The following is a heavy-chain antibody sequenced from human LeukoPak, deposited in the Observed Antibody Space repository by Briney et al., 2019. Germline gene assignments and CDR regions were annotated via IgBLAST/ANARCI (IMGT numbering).Heavy chain of an antibody. V-gene: IGHV1-46*01. Sequence: ASVNVSCKASGYTFTSYYMHWVRQAPGQGLEWMGIINPSGGSTSYAQKFQGRVTMTRDTSTSTVYMELSSLRSEDTAVYYCARVRRDAYTIVVDSALDAFDIWGQGTMVTVSS. CDR1: GYTFTSYY. D-gene: IGHD3-22*01. CDR2: INPSGGST. CDR3: ARVRRDAYTIVVDSALDAFDI. J-gene: IGHJ3*02.